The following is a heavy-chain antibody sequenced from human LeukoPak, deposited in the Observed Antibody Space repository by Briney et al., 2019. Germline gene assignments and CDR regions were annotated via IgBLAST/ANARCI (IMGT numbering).Heavy chain of an antibody. D-gene: IGHD3-22*01. CDR1: GGTFSSYA. CDR3: ATHYYDSSGYFDY. CDR2: IIPIFGTA. V-gene: IGHV1-69*05. J-gene: IGHJ4*02. Sequence: ASVKVSCKASGGTFSSYAISWVRQAPGQGLEWMGGIIPIFGTANYAQKFQGRVTIPTDESTSTAYMELSSLRSEDTAAYYCATHYYDSSGYFDYWGQGTLVTVSS.